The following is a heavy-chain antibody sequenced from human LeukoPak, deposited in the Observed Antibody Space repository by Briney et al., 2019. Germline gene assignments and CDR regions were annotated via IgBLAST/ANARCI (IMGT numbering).Heavy chain of an antibody. Sequence: SETLSLTCAVYGGSFSGYYWSWIRQPPGKGLGWIGEINHSGSTNYNPSLKSRVTISVDTSKNQFSLKLSSVTAADTAVYYCAGRYNYGPYYFDFWGQGTLVTVSS. CDR1: GGSFSGYY. D-gene: IGHD3-10*01. CDR2: INHSGST. J-gene: IGHJ4*02. V-gene: IGHV4-34*01. CDR3: AGRYNYGPYYFDF.